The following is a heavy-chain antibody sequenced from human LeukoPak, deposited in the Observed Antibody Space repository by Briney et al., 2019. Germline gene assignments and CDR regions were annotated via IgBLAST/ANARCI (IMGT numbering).Heavy chain of an antibody. J-gene: IGHJ4*02. CDR3: AREIATVTTGIDY. Sequence: PGGSLRLSCAASGFTFSSYWMQWVRQVPGKGLVWVSRINRGGSSTSYADSVKGRFTISRDNAKNTLYLQMNSLRAEDTAVYYCAREIATVTTGIDYWGQGTLVTVSS. CDR2: INRGGSST. V-gene: IGHV3-74*01. CDR1: GFTFSSYW. D-gene: IGHD4-17*01.